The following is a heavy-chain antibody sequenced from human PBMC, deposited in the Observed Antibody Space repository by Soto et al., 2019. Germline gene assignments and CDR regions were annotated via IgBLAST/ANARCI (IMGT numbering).Heavy chain of an antibody. CDR3: ARGLTIFGVVIGY. J-gene: IGHJ4*02. CDR2: INSGNGNT. V-gene: IGHV1-3*01. D-gene: IGHD3-3*01. CDR1: GYTFTNYV. Sequence: GASVKVSCKTSGYTFTNYVVDWVRQAPGQGLEWMGWINSGNGNTKYSGKFQGRVTITRDTSASTAYMELNSLTSEDTAVYYCARGLTIFGVVIGYWGQGTLVTVSS.